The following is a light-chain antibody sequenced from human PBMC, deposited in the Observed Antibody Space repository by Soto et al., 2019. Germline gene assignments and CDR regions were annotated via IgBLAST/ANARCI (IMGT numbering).Light chain of an antibody. V-gene: IGKV3-15*01. CDR2: DAS. CDR3: QQYNNWPPWT. J-gene: IGKJ1*01. CDR1: QSVSSN. Sequence: EIVMTQSPATQSESPVERATLSCRASQSVSSNFAWYQQKPGQAPRLLIYDASTRATGIPARFSGSGSGTEFTLTISSLQSEDFAVYYCQQYNNWPPWTFGQGTKVDIK.